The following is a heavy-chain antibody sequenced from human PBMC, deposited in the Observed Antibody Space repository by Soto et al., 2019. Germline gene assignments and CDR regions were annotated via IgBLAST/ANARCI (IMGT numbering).Heavy chain of an antibody. Sequence: EVQLLESGGGLVQPGGSLRLSCAASGLTFSSYAMSWVRQAPGKGLEWVSAISGSGGSTYYADSVKGRFTISRDNSKNTLYLQMNSLRAEDTAVYYCAKGGYSSGWYALDYWGQGTLVTVSS. CDR3: AKGGYSSGWYALDY. V-gene: IGHV3-23*01. D-gene: IGHD6-19*01. CDR2: ISGSGGST. CDR1: GLTFSSYA. J-gene: IGHJ4*02.